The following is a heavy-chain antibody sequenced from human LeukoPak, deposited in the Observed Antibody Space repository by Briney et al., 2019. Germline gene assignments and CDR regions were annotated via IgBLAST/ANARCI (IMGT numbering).Heavy chain of an antibody. D-gene: IGHD3-22*01. CDR2: LKLYDGSI. CDR1: GYSFIRYH. J-gene: IGHJ4*02. Sequence: GASVKVSCMASGYSFIRYHIHWVRQAPGQGLEWMGVLKLYDGSISHAQKFQGRVTMTSDTSTSTVYMELSSLRSEDTAVYFCARVGYYESSGYYEYWGQGTLVTVSS. V-gene: IGHV1-46*01. CDR3: ARVGYYESSGYYEY.